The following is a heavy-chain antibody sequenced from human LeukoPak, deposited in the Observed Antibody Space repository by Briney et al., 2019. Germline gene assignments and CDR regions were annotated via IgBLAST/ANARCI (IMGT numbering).Heavy chain of an antibody. J-gene: IGHJ4*02. V-gene: IGHV1-69*04. D-gene: IGHD6-6*01. Sequence: SVKVSCTASGGTFSSYAISWVRQAPGQGLEWMGRIIPILGIANYAQKFQGRVTITADKSTSTAYMELSSLRSEDTAVYYCARSGASSSSAYFDYWGQGTLVTVSS. CDR2: IIPILGIA. CDR1: GGTFSSYA. CDR3: ARSGASSSSAYFDY.